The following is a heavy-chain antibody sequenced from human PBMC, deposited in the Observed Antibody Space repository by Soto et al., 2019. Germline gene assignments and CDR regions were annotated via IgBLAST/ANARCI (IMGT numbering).Heavy chain of an antibody. CDR1: GFTFSSYS. V-gene: IGHV3-21*01. J-gene: IGHJ6*03. CDR3: AREYYDFWSGYRAPYYYYMDV. CDR2: ISSSSSYI. D-gene: IGHD3-3*01. Sequence: GGSLRLSCAASGFTFSSYSMNWVRQAPGKGLEWVSSISSSSSYIYYADPVKGRFTISRDNAKNSLYLQMNSLRAEDTAVYYCAREYYDFWSGYRAPYYYYMDVWGKGTTVTVSS.